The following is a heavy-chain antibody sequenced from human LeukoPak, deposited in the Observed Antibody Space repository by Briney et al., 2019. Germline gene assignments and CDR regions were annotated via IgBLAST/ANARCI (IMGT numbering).Heavy chain of an antibody. CDR1: GFTFSSYA. CDR3: ARGAPCSGGSCYPYYFDY. D-gene: IGHD2-15*01. CDR2: ISYDGSNK. J-gene: IGHJ4*02. Sequence: GGSLRLSCAASGFTFSSYAMHWVRQAPGKGLEWVAVISYDGSNKYYADSVKGRFTISRDNSKNTLYLQMNSLRAEDTAVYYCARGAPCSGGSCYPYYFDYWGQGTLVTVSS. V-gene: IGHV3-30*04.